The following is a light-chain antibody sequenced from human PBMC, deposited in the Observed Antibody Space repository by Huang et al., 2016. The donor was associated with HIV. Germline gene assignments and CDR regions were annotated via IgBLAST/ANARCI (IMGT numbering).Light chain of an antibody. CDR2: SAS. J-gene: IGKJ2*01. Sequence: IQMPQSPSFLTASVGDRVTITCRSNQTIRAFLNWYRQKQGTSPNLLIYSASTLQTGVSTRFNGGGSGTDFTLTITNVQYEDFATYYCQQSYGLPYTFGPGTKLEIK. CDR1: QTIRAF. V-gene: IGKV1-39*01. CDR3: QQSYGLPYT.